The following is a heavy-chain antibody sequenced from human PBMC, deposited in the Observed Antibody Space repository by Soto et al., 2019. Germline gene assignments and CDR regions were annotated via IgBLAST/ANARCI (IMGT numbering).Heavy chain of an antibody. CDR1: GYTFTSYG. D-gene: IGHD3-10*01. CDR3: ARDLREAAVRGVKPAHPYYYYGMDV. V-gene: IGHV1-18*01. Sequence: QVQLVQSGAEVKKPGASVKVSCKASGYTFTSYGISWVRQAPGQGLEWMGWISAYNGNTNYAQKLQGRVTMTTDTSRSTAYMERRGLRSDDTAVDYCARDLREAAVRGVKPAHPYYYYGMDVWGQGTTVTVYS. J-gene: IGHJ6*02. CDR2: ISAYNGNT.